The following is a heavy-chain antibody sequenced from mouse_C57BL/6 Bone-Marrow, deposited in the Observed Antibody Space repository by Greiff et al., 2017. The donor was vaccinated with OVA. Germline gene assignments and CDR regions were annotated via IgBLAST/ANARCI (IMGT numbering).Heavy chain of an antibody. D-gene: IGHD1-1*01. V-gene: IGHV1-82*01. CDR1: GYAFSSSW. CDR3: AREDLPVGGFAY. CDR2: IYPGDGDT. Sequence: QVQLKESGPELVKPGASVKISCKASGYAFSSSWMNWVKQRPGKGLEWIGRIYPGDGDTNYNGKFKGKATLTADKSSSTAYMQLSSLTSEDSAVYFCAREDLPVGGFAYWGQGTLVTVSA. J-gene: IGHJ3*01.